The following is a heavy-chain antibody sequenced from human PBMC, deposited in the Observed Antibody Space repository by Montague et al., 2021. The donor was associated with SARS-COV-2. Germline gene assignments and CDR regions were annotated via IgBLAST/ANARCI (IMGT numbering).Heavy chain of an antibody. CDR2: INHSGST. CDR3: ACGEITTRGLIYYYGMDV. CDR1: GGSFSGYY. J-gene: IGHJ6*02. D-gene: IGHD4-11*01. V-gene: IGHV4-34*01. Sequence: SETLSLTCAVSGGSFSGYYCTWICQSPRKGLELIGEINHSGSTNYNPSLKRRVTISVDTSKNQFSLKLSSVTAADTAVYYCACGEITTRGLIYYYGMDVWGQGTTVTVSS.